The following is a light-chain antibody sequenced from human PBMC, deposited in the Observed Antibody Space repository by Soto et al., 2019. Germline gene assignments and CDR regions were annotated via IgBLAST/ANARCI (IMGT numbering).Light chain of an antibody. V-gene: IGKV3-20*01. CDR3: HQYGSSPAT. CDR2: GAS. Sequence: EIVLTQPPSTLSLSPGERATLSCRASQSVGSSLSWYQQKPGQAPRLLFYGASSRATGIPDRFSGSGSGTDFTLTISRLEPEDFAVYYCHQYGSSPATFAQGTKVDIK. J-gene: IGKJ1*01. CDR1: QSVGSS.